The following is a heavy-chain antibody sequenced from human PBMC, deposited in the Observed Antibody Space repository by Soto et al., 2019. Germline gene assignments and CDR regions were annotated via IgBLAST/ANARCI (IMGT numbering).Heavy chain of an antibody. CDR2: INRHGDST. V-gene: IGHV3-20*04. D-gene: IGHD4-17*01. CDR1: GFGFDEYG. Sequence: EVYLVESGGGVVRPGGSLRLSCAASGFGFDEYGMSWVRQGPGKGLEWVAGINRHGDSTGYADSVKGRFTISRDNAMXXLYLQLNGLRAEDTAFYYCARDHRWGYQYGDYGDSWGQGALVTVSS. J-gene: IGHJ4*02. CDR3: ARDHRWGYQYGDYGDS.